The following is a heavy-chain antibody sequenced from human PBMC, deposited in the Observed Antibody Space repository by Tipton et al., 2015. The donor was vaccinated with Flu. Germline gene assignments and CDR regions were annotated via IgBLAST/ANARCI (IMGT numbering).Heavy chain of an antibody. D-gene: IGHD2-2*01. V-gene: IGHV3-23*01. J-gene: IGHJ5*02. CDR1: GFTFSNYA. CDR2: ISGSGDTT. Sequence: SLRLSCAVSGFTFSNYAMTWVRQAPGKGPEWVSSISGSGDTTYYADSVKGRFTISRDNSNNTLCLQMNGLRAEDTARYYCARGICSSRSCWYDQWGQGTQVTVSS. CDR3: ARGICSSRSCWYDQ.